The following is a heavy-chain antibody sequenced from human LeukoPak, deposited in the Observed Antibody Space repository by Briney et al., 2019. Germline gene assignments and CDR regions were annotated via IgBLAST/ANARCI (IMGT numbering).Heavy chain of an antibody. CDR2: INPNSGGT. D-gene: IGHD3-22*01. J-gene: IGHJ4*02. Sequence: ASVKVSCKASGYTFTGYYMHWVRQAPGQGLEWMGWINPNSGGTNYAQKFQGRVTMTRDTSISTAYMELSRLRSDDTAVYYCARVWLDDSSGYYDYWGQGTLVTVSS. CDR1: GYTFTGYY. CDR3: ARVWLDDSSGYYDY. V-gene: IGHV1-2*02.